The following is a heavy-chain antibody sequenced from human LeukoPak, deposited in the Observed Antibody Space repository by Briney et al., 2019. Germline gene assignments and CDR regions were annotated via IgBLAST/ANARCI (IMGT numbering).Heavy chain of an antibody. V-gene: IGHV1-69*01. D-gene: IGHD2-2*01. J-gene: IGHJ1*01. Sequence: WASVKVSCKASGGTFSSYAISWVRQAPGQGLEWMGGNIPIFGTANYAQKFQGRVTITADESTSTAYMELSSLRSEDTAVYYCARGMYCSSTSCPTEYFQHWGQGTLVTVSS. CDR3: ARGMYCSSTSCPTEYFQH. CDR1: GGTFSSYA. CDR2: NIPIFGTA.